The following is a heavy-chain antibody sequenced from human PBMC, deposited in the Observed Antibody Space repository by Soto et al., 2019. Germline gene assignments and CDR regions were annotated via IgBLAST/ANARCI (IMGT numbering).Heavy chain of an antibody. CDR3: ARHGVWCFDF. CDR2: INPEGSAE. J-gene: IGHJ4*02. V-gene: IGHV3-7*02. Sequence: EMQLVESGGAVVQPGGSLRLSCAASGSTFSSSWMAWVRQAPGKGLEWVANINPEGSAEYYVDSVKGRFTISRDNAKNSLYLQMNSLRLEDTALYYCARHGVWCFDFWGQGTLVSISS. D-gene: IGHD2-8*02. CDR1: GSTFSSSW.